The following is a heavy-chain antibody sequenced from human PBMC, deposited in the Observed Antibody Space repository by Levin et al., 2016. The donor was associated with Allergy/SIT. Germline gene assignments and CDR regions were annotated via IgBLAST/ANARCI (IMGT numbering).Heavy chain of an antibody. V-gene: IGHV4-28*01. D-gene: IGHD6-25*01. CDR3: ASSPTTEQRQGRGAFDI. Sequence: WIRQPPGKGLEWIGYIYYSGSTYYNPSLKSRVTMSVDTSKNQFSLKLSSVTAVDTAVYYCASSPTTEQRQGRGAFDIWGQGTMVTVSS. J-gene: IGHJ3*02. CDR2: IYYSGST.